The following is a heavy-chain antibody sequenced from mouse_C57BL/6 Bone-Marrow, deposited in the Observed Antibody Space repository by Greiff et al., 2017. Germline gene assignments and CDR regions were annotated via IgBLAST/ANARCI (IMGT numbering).Heavy chain of an antibody. CDR1: GYAFTNYL. CDR3: ARILRGMDY. Sequence: VQLQQSGAELVRPGTSVKVSCKASGYAFTNYLIEWVKQRPGQGLEWIGVINPGSGGTNYNEKFKGKATLTADKSSSTAYMQRSSLTSEDSAVYFCARILRGMDYWGQGPSVTVSS. V-gene: IGHV1-54*01. D-gene: IGHD1-1*01. J-gene: IGHJ4*01. CDR2: INPGSGGT.